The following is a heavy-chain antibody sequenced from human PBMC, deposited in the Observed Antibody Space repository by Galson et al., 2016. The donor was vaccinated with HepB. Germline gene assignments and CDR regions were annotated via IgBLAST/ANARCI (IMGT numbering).Heavy chain of an antibody. CDR2: IYSSGNT. Sequence: QPAGKGLEWIGRIYSSGNTNYNPSLKSRVTMSVDTSKNQFSLKLTSVTAADTAVYYCARDYGSYLDAFDIWGQGTMVTVSS. CDR3: ARDYGSYLDAFDI. V-gene: IGHV4-4*07. J-gene: IGHJ3*02. D-gene: IGHD1-26*01.